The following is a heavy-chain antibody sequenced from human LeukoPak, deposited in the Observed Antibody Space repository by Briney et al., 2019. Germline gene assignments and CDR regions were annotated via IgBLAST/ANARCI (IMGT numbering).Heavy chain of an antibody. V-gene: IGHV1-69*06. CDR1: GGTLSRYA. J-gene: IGHJ5*02. CDR3: ARKVPNDSSGYYYRGQFDP. CDR2: IIPIFGTA. D-gene: IGHD3-22*01. Sequence: SVKVSCKASGGTLSRYAISWVRQAPGQGLEWMGGIIPIFGTANYAQKFQGRVTITADKSTSTAYMELSSLRSEDTAVYYCARKVPNDSSGYYYRGQFDPWGQGTPVTVSS.